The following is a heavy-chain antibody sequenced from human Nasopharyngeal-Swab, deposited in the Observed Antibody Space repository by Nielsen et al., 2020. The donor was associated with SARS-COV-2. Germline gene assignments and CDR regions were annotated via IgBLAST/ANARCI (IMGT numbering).Heavy chain of an antibody. CDR2: ISYDGSNK. D-gene: IGHD2-21*02. CDR1: GFTFSSYG. CDR3: AKDGPGDHQVHCYYSGMDV. J-gene: IGHJ6*02. Sequence: GGSLRLSCAASGFTFSSYGMHWVRQAPGKGLEWVAVISYDGSNKYYADSVKGRFTISRDNSKNTLYLQMNSLRAEDTAVYYCAKDGPGDHQVHCYYSGMDVWGQGTTVTVSS. V-gene: IGHV3-30*18.